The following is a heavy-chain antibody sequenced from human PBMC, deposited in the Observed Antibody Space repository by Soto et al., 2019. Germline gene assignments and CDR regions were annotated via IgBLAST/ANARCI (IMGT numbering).Heavy chain of an antibody. J-gene: IGHJ6*02. CDR1: GYTFTTYG. CDR3: TREGSAPYYYGMDA. CDR2: INTHNGNT. V-gene: IGHV1-18*01. Sequence: QVQLEQSAPEVKKPGASVKVSCKASGYTFTTYGISWVRQAPGEGLDWLGWINTHNGNTNYAQNLQGRVLMTADTSTTTAYMELRSLRSDDTAIYYCTREGSAPYYYGMDAWGQGTTVTVSS. D-gene: IGHD6-19*01.